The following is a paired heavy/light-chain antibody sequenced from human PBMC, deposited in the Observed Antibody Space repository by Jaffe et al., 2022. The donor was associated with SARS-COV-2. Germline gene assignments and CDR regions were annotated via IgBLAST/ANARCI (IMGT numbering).Heavy chain of an antibody. D-gene: IGHD2-21*01. V-gene: IGHV3-53*01. J-gene: IGHJ6*02. CDR3: AREPIVGEGLTPSGVYYGMDV. CDR2: IYSGGST. Sequence: EVQLVESGGGLIQPGGSLRLSCAASGFTVSSNYMSWVRQAPGKGLEWVSVIYSGGSTYYADSVKGRFTISRDNSKNTLYLQMNSLRAEDTAVYYCAREPIVGEGLTPSGVYYGMDVWGQGTTVTVSS. CDR1: GFTVSSNY.
Light chain of an antibody. CDR3: MQALQTPHT. J-gene: IGKJ2*01. CDR2: LGS. V-gene: IGKV2-28*01. CDR1: QSLLHSNGYNY. Sequence: DIVMTQSPLSLPVTPGEPASISCRSSQSLLHSNGYNYLDWYLQKPGQSPQLLIYLGSNRASGVPDRFSGSGSGTDFTLKISRVEAEDVGVYYCMQALQTPHTFGQGTKLEIK.